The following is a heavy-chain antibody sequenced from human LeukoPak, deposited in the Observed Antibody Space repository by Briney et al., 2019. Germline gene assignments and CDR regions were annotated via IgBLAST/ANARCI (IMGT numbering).Heavy chain of an antibody. CDR3: ARRSSWYYFDY. CDR1: GGSISSYY. D-gene: IGHD6-13*01. Sequence: SETLSLTCTVSGGSISSYYWSWIRQPPGKGLEWIGYIYYSGSTNYNPSLKSRVTISVDTSKNQFSLKLSSVTAADTAVYYCARRSSWYYFDYWGQGTLVTVSS. J-gene: IGHJ4*02. CDR2: IYYSGST. V-gene: IGHV4-59*01.